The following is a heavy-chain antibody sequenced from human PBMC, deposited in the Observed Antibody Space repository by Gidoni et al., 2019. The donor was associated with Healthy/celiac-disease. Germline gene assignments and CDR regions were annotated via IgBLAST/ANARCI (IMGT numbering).Heavy chain of an antibody. CDR3: ASRYYYDSSGYYYTFDY. V-gene: IGHV1-69*01. J-gene: IGHJ4*02. CDR2: IIPIFGTA. D-gene: IGHD3-22*01. Sequence: QVQLVQSGAEVKKPGSSVKVSCKASGGTFSSYAISWVRQAPGQGLEWMGGIIPIFGTANYAQKFQGRVTITADESTSTAYMELSSLRSEDTAVYYCASRYYYDSSGYYYTFDYWGQGTLVTVSS. CDR1: GGTFSSYA.